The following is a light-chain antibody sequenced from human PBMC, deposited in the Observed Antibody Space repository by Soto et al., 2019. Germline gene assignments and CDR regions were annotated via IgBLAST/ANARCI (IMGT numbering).Light chain of an antibody. Sequence: DIQMTQSPSTLSAGVGDRVTITCRASQRINTYLNWYQQKPGKAPTLRIYAASSLQSGVPSRFSGAGSGTDFTLTINTLQPEDFATYFCQQCSSSPRTFGQGTKVEIK. CDR3: QQCSSSPRT. CDR2: AAS. J-gene: IGKJ1*01. CDR1: QRINTY. V-gene: IGKV1-39*01.